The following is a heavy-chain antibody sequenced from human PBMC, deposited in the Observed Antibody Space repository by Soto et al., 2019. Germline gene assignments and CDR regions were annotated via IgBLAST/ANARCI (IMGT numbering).Heavy chain of an antibody. CDR2: IYYSGST. V-gene: IGHV4-59*01. J-gene: IGHJ6*02. Sequence: SETLSLTCTVSGGSISSYYWSWIRQPPGQGLGWIGYIYYSGSTNYNPSLKSRVTISVDTSKNQFSLMLSSVTAADTAVYCCARERYYGMDVWGQGSTVTVSS. CDR1: GGSISSYY. CDR3: ARERYYGMDV.